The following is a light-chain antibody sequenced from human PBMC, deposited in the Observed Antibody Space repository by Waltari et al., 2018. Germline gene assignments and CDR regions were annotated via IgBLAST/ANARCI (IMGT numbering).Light chain of an antibody. CDR3: QHYYSYLT. Sequence: AIRITQSPSSLSASTGDRVTITCRASQGISSYLAWYQQKPGKAPNLLIYAASTLQSGVPSRFSGSGSGTDFTLTISCLQSEDFATYYCQHYYSYLTFGQGTKLEIK. CDR1: QGISSY. V-gene: IGKV1-8*01. J-gene: IGKJ2*01. CDR2: AAS.